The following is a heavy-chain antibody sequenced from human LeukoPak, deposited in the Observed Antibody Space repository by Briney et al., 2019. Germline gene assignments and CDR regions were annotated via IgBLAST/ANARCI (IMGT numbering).Heavy chain of an antibody. Sequence: PGGSVRLSCAASGFSFSTYAMSWVRQAPGKGLEWVSAISGTGGSTYYADSVKGRFTISRDNSKNTLYLQMHSLRAEDTAIFYCAKDQPHCSGTSCFYYFDYWGQGTLVTVSS. CDR3: AKDQPHCSGTSCFYYFDY. J-gene: IGHJ4*02. CDR1: GFSFSTYA. D-gene: IGHD2-2*01. V-gene: IGHV3-23*01. CDR2: ISGTGGST.